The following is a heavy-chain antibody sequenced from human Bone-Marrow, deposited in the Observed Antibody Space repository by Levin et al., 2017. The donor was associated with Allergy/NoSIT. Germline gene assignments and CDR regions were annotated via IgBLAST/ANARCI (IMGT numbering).Heavy chain of an antibody. D-gene: IGHD3-10*01. CDR1: GFTFSSYE. V-gene: IGHV3-48*03. J-gene: IGHJ5*02. CDR2: ISSSGSTI. CDR3: VPFLYYYGSGSSHNWFDP. Sequence: GGSLRLSCAASGFTFSSYEMNWVRQAPGKGLEWVSYISSSGSTIYYADSVKGRFTISRDNAKNSLYLQMNSLRAEDTAVYYCVPFLYYYGSGSSHNWFDPWGQGTLVTVSS.